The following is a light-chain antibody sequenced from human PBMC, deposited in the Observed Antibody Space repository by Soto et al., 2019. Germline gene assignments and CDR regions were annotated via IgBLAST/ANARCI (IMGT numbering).Light chain of an antibody. CDR3: QQYNSYPWT. V-gene: IGKV1-5*01. CDR2: DAS. CDR1: QSISSW. J-gene: IGKJ1*01. Sequence: DMRTTRSPSTLPASVGDRVTITCWSSQSISSWLAWYQQKPGKAPKLLIYDASSLESWVPSRFGGSGSGTEFTLTITSLQPDDFATYYCQQYNSYPWTLGQVTKVDIK.